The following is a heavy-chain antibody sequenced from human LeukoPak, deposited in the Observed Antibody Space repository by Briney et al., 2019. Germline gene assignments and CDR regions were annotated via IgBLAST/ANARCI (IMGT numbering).Heavy chain of an antibody. V-gene: IGHV4-59*05. CDR3: DSGVNFEAFDI. CDR2: IYYTGST. D-gene: IGHD4-23*01. Sequence: GSLRLSCAASGVTVNYNFMSWIRQPPGKGLEWIGSIYYTGSTHYNPSLRSRVTISADTSRNQFSLKLNSVTAADTAVYFCDSGVNFEAFDIWGQGTMVTVS. CDR1: GVTVNYNF. J-gene: IGHJ3*02.